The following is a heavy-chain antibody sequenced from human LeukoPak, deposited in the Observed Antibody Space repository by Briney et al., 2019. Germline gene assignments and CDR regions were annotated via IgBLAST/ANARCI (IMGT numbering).Heavy chain of an antibody. D-gene: IGHD6-19*01. J-gene: IGHJ3*02. CDR2: VGSSSSYI. V-gene: IGHV3-21*04. Sequence: PGGSLRLSCAASGFTLSSYALNWVRQAPGKGLEWVSSVGSSSSYIYYAESVKGRFTSFRDNAKSSVYLQMNSLRAEDTAVYYCARQWQVAFDIWGQGTMVTVSS. CDR3: ARQWQVAFDI. CDR1: GFTLSSYA.